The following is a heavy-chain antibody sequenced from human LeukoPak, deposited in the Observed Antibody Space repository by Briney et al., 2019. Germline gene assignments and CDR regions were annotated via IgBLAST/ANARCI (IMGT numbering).Heavy chain of an antibody. J-gene: IGHJ6*02. CDR1: GFTFSSYG. D-gene: IGHD2/OR15-2a*01. Sequence: GGSLRPSCAASGFTFSSYGMHWVRQAPGKGLEWVAVIWYDGSSKYYADSVKGRFTISRDNSKNTLYLQMNSLRAEDTAVYYCARDSTSYYGMDVWGQGTTATVSS. CDR3: ARDSTSYYGMDV. V-gene: IGHV3-33*01. CDR2: IWYDGSSK.